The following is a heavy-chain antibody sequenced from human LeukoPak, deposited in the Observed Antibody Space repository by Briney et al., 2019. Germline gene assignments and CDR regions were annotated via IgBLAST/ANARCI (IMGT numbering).Heavy chain of an antibody. J-gene: IGHJ2*01. V-gene: IGHV4-38-2*02. CDR3: ARDYDSSSSPVSYWYFDL. D-gene: IGHD6-6*01. Sequence: SETLSLTCTVSGYSISSGNYWGWIRQPPGKGLEWIGSIYHSGRTYYNPSLKSRVTISVDTSKNQFSLKLSSVTAADTAVYYCARDYDSSSSPVSYWYFDLWGRGTLVTVSS. CDR2: IYHSGRT. CDR1: GYSISSGNY.